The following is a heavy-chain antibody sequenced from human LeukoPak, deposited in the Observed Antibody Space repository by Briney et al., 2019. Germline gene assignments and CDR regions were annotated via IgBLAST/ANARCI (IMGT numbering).Heavy chain of an antibody. CDR2: IIPIFVTA. V-gene: IGHV1-69*05. Sequence: SVKASCQPSAGSFTSYATSCERPAPGEGHEWMGRIIPIFVTANCAQKFQGRVTITTDESTSTAYMELSSLRSEDTAVYYCARAVREDFWSGYYYFDYWGQGTLVTVSS. CDR1: AGSFTSYA. CDR3: ARAVREDFWSGYYYFDY. D-gene: IGHD3-3*01. J-gene: IGHJ4*02.